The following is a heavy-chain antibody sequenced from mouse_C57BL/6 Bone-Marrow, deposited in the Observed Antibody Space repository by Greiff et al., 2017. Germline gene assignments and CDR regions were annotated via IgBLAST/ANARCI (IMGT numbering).Heavy chain of an antibody. CDR3: ARDFITTVVAPYYFDY. V-gene: IGHV1-81*01. CDR1: GYTFTSYG. D-gene: IGHD1-1*01. Sequence: VQLQESGAELARPGASVKLSCKASGYTFTSYGISWVKQRTGQGLEWIGEIYPRSGNTYYNEKFKGKATLTADKSSSTAYMELRSLPSEDSAVYFCARDFITTVVAPYYFDYWGQGTTRTGAS. CDR2: IYPRSGNT. J-gene: IGHJ2*01.